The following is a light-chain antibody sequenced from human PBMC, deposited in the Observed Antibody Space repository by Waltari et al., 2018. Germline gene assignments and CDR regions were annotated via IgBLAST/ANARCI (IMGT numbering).Light chain of an antibody. CDR2: GAS. CDR3: QQYDKSPLT. J-gene: IGKJ4*01. Sequence: MLTQTPDTLSLSPGERATLSCRASQNVSSNYLAWYQQKSGLAPRPLIYGASNRATGIPDRFSGSGSGTDFTLTINSLEPEDFAIYYCQQYDKSPLTFGGGTKVEIK. CDR1: QNVSSNY. V-gene: IGKV3-20*01.